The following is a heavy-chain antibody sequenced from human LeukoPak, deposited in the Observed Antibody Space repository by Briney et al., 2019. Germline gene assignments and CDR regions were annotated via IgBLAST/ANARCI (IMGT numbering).Heavy chain of an antibody. CDR3: AAIPFTSDCGSTSCYPLVGYYGMDV. CDR2: INHSGNT. CDR1: GGSFSGYY. D-gene: IGHD2-2*01. Sequence: SETLSLTCAVYGGSFSGYYWSWIRQPPGKGLEWVGEINHSGNTNYNPSLKSRVTISVDTSKNQFSLKLSSVTAADTAVYYCAAIPFTSDCGSTSCYPLVGYYGMDVWGQGTTVTVSS. V-gene: IGHV4-34*01. J-gene: IGHJ6*02.